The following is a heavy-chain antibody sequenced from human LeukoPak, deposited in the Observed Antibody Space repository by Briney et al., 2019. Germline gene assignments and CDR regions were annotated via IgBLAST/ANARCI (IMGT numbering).Heavy chain of an antibody. Sequence: SETLSLTCTISSGSIGSFYWSWIRQPPGKGLEWIGYINFSGSTKSNSALESRVTISMDTSKNQFSLKLNSVTAADTAVYYCTRGGSADPFEHWGQGTLVTVSS. CDR1: SGSIGSFY. CDR2: INFSGST. J-gene: IGHJ4*02. CDR3: TRGGSADPFEH. D-gene: IGHD1-26*01. V-gene: IGHV4-59*08.